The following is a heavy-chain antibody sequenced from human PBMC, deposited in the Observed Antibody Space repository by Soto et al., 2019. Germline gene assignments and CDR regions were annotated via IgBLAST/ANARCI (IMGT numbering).Heavy chain of an antibody. CDR2: ISYSGTT. V-gene: IGHV4-30-4*01. D-gene: IGHD4-17*01. CDR1: GGPISSGNYY. CDR3: ATMGTPVTGLYYFDY. Sequence: PSEPLSLTSIFSGGPISSGNYYWSWIRQPPGKGLEWIGFISYSGTTHYSASLRSRVSISVDTSKNQFSLDLSSVTAADTAVYYCATMGTPVTGLYYFDYWGQGTLVTVS. J-gene: IGHJ4*02.